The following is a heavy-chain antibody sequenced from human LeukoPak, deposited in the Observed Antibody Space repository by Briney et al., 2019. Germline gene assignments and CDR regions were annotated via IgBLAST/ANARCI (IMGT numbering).Heavy chain of an antibody. V-gene: IGHV1-8*03. Sequence: ASVKVSCKASGYTFTSYDINWVRQATGQGLEWMGWMNPNSGNTGYAQKFQGRVTITRNTSISTAYMELSSLRSEDTAVYYCARIDYYDSSGYYYSDAFDIWGQGTMVTVSS. CDR2: MNPNSGNT. J-gene: IGHJ3*02. CDR3: ARIDYYDSSGYYYSDAFDI. CDR1: GYTFTSYD. D-gene: IGHD3-22*01.